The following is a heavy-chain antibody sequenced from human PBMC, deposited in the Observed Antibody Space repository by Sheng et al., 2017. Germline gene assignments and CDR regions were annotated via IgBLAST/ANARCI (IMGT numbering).Heavy chain of an antibody. Sequence: EVQLVESGGGLVQPGGSLRLSCAASGFTFSGYWMHWVRQAPGEGLVWVSRINTDASDINYADSVKGRFTISRDNARNTLYLQMNSLRVEDTAVYYCARSCTTTSCYAEDWGQGNPG. CDR3: ARSCTTTSCYAED. V-gene: IGHV3-74*01. CDR2: INTDASDI. CDR1: GFTFSGYW. J-gene: IGHJ4*02. D-gene: IGHD2-2*01.